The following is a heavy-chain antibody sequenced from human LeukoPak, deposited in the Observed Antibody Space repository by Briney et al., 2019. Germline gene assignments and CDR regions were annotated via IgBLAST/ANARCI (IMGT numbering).Heavy chain of an antibody. CDR1: GFTFDDYG. Sequence: GGSLRLSCAASGFTFDDYGMSWVRQAPGKGLEWVSGINWNGGSTGYADSVKGRFTISRDNAKNSLYLQMNSLRAEDTALYYCARERDGYNSVSTFDYWGQGTLVTVSS. D-gene: IGHD5-24*01. CDR2: INWNGGST. V-gene: IGHV3-20*04. J-gene: IGHJ4*02. CDR3: ARERDGYNSVSTFDY.